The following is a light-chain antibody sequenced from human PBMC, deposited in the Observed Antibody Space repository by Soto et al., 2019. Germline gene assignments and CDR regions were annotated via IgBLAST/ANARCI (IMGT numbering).Light chain of an antibody. CDR1: SSDVGTYNL. J-gene: IGLJ2*01. Sequence: QSALTQPASVSGSPGESITISCTGTSSDVGTYNLVTWYQQHPGRVPKLILYEGNKRPSGVSSRFSASKSGNTAPLTISGLQAEDEADYFCCSYAPIRTLLFGGGTKVTVL. CDR2: EGN. CDR3: CSYAPIRTLL. V-gene: IGLV2-23*01.